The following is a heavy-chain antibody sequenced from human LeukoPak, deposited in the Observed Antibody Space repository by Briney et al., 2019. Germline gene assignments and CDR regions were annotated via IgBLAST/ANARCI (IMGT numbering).Heavy chain of an antibody. D-gene: IGHD7-27*01. CDR1: GYSINSGYY. V-gene: IGHV4-38-2*02. CDR2: IYHSGST. CDR3: ARENWDSFDY. Sequence: SETLSLTCTVSGYSINSGYYWGWIRQPRGKGLEWIGSIYHSGSTYYNPSLKSRVTISVVTSRNQFSLKLSSVTAADTAVYYCARENWDSFDYWGQGTLVIVSS. J-gene: IGHJ4*02.